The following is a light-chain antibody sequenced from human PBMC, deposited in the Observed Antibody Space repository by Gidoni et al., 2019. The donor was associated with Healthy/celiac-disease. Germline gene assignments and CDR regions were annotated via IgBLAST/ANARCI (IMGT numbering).Light chain of an antibody. CDR3: SSYTSSSTPSVV. J-gene: IGLJ2*01. V-gene: IGLV2-14*01. CDR1: SSDVGGYNY. CDR2: EVS. Sequence: QSALTQPAYVSGSPGQSITISCTGTSSDVGGYNYVSWYQQHPGKAPKLMIYEVSNRPSGVSTRFSGSKSGNTASLTISGLQAEDEADYYCSSYTSSSTPSVVFGGGTKLTVL.